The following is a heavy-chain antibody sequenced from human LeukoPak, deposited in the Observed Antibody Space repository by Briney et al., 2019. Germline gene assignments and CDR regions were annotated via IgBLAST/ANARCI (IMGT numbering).Heavy chain of an antibody. Sequence: PGGSLRLSCAASGFTFSSYWIHWVRQAPGKGLVWVSRINSDGSRTRYADSVKGRFTISRDNAKNTLYLQMNSLRVEDTAVYYCARGRGWDCSSTSCYQDYWGQGTLVTVSS. D-gene: IGHD2-2*01. J-gene: IGHJ4*02. CDR1: GFTFSSYW. CDR2: INSDGSRT. CDR3: ARGRGWDCSSTSCYQDY. V-gene: IGHV3-74*01.